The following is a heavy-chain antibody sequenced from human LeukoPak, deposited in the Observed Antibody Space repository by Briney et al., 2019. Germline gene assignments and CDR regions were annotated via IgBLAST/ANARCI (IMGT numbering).Heavy chain of an antibody. Sequence: SETLSLTCTVSGGSISSYYWSWIRQPPGKGLEWIGYIYYSGSTNYNPSLKSRVTISVDTSKNQFSLKLSSVTAADTAVYYCARALQYSSPFGPWGQGTLVTVSS. J-gene: IGHJ5*02. CDR1: GGSISSYY. D-gene: IGHD6-6*01. CDR2: IYYSGST. CDR3: ARALQYSSPFGP. V-gene: IGHV4-59*01.